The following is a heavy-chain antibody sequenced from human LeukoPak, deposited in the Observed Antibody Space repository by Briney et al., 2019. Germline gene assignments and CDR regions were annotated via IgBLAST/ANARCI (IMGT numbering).Heavy chain of an antibody. CDR2: IWSDGSIK. Sequence: GRSLRLSCAPPAFSFSSYGMHWVRQAPGKGLEWVAVIWSDGSIKFYGDSVKGRFTISRDNSKNTLYLQMDSLRAEDTAIDYCARDLGYSPDYWGQGSLVSVSS. V-gene: IGHV3-33*01. CDR1: AFSFSSYG. CDR3: ARDLGYSPDY. D-gene: IGHD3-22*01. J-gene: IGHJ4*02.